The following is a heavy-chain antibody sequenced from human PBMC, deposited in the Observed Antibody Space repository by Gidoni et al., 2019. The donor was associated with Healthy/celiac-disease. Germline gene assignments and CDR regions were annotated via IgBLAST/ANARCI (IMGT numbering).Heavy chain of an antibody. V-gene: IGHV3-21*01. J-gene: IGHJ3*02. D-gene: IGHD1-26*01. CDR1: GVTFSSYS. CDR2: IGISSSYI. Sequence: EVQLVESGGGLVKPAGPLRLSCAASGVTFSSYSMNWFRQAQGKGLDWVSSIGISSSYIYYADSVKGRFTISRDNATNSLYLQMNSLRAEDTAVYYCARAVVGGYAFDIWGQGTMVTVSS. CDR3: ARAVVGGYAFDI.